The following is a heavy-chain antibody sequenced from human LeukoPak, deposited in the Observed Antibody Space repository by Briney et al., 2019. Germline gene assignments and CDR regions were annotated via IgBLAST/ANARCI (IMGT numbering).Heavy chain of an antibody. CDR2: IKQDGNEK. Sequence: PGGSLRLSCAASGFTFSSYSMNWVRRAPGKGLKWVANIKQDGNEKHYVDSVKGRFTISRDNAKNSLYLQMNSLRVEDTAVYYCARDRYFQYWGQGTLVIVSS. CDR3: ARDRYFQY. CDR1: GFTFSSYS. J-gene: IGHJ1*01. V-gene: IGHV3-7*01. D-gene: IGHD1-14*01.